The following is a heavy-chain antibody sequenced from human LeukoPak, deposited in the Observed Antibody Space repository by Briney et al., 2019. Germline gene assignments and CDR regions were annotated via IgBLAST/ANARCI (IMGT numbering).Heavy chain of an antibody. J-gene: IGHJ5*01. CDR3: ASLSYSYESSGFDS. CDR2: IYPGDSDT. Sequence: GESLKISCKGSQYTFSNYWIGWVRQMPGKGLEWMGLIYPGDSDTRYGPSFKGQVTISVDKSITTAYLQWSSLKASGTAMYYCASLSYSYESSGFDSWGQGTLVIVSS. CDR1: QYTFSNYW. V-gene: IGHV5-51*01. D-gene: IGHD3-22*01.